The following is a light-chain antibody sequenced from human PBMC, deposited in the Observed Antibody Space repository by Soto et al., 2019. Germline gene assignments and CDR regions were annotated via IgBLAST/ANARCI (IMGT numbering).Light chain of an antibody. Sequence: QSALTQPASVSGSPGQSITISCTGSSSDVGGHSYVSWYQHHPGKAPKLMIYDVDNRPSGVSNRFSGSKSGNTASLTISGLQAEDEADYYCSSYTSSSTYVLFGGGTKLTVL. J-gene: IGLJ2*01. V-gene: IGLV2-14*03. CDR3: SSYTSSSTYVL. CDR2: DVD. CDR1: SSDVGGHSY.